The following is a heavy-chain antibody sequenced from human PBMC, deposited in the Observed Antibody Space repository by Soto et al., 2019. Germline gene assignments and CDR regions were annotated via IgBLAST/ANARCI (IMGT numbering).Heavy chain of an antibody. CDR3: AKVIVVVTADRGRYFQH. Sequence: EVQLLESGGGLVQPGGSLRLSCAASGFTFSSYAMNWVRQAPGKGLEWVSAISGTGFSTYYTDSVKGRFTISRDTSKNTLYLQMNSLRAEDTAVYYCAKVIVVVTADRGRYFQHWGQGTLVTVSS. J-gene: IGHJ1*01. CDR2: ISGTGFST. V-gene: IGHV3-23*01. CDR1: GFTFSSYA. D-gene: IGHD2-21*02.